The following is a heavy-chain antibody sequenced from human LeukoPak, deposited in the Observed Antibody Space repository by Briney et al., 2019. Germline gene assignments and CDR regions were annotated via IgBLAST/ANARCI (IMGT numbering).Heavy chain of an antibody. CDR2: IWYDGSNK. CDR3: ARDRTGGPFVEGMDV. J-gene: IGHJ6*02. Sequence: GGSLRLSCAASGFTFSSYGMHWVRQAPGKGLEWVAVIWYDGSNKYYADSVKGRFTISRDNSKNTLYLQMDSLRAEDTAVYYCARDRTGGPFVEGMDVWGQGTTVTVSS. V-gene: IGHV3-33*01. D-gene: IGHD7-27*01. CDR1: GFTFSSYG.